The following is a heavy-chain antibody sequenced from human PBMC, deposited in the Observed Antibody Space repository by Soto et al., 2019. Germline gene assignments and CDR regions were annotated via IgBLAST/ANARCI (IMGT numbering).Heavy chain of an antibody. CDR2: ISDIAYT. Sequence: PSETLSLTCAVSGGSISSGGYSWSWFRLPPGKGLEWIGYISDIAYTSYNPSLKGRVSISVDTSKNQFSLTLTSVTAADTAVYYCARQGFGLLHGLVDVWGQGTTVTVSS. V-gene: IGHV4-61*08. D-gene: IGHD3-10*01. CDR1: GGSISSGGYS. J-gene: IGHJ6*02. CDR3: ARQGFGLLHGLVDV.